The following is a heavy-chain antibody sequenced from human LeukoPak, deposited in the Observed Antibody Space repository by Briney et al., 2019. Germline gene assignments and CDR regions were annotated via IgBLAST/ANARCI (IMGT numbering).Heavy chain of an antibody. CDR2: INHSGST. D-gene: IGHD3-3*01. V-gene: IGHV4-34*01. CDR1: GGSSSGYY. CDR3: ARLGTYYDFWSGYYYFDY. Sequence: SETLSLTCAVYGGSSSGYYWSWIRQPPGKGLEWMGEINHSGSTNYNPSLKSRVTISVDTSKNQFSLKLSSVTAADTAVYYCARLGTYYDFWSGYYYFDYWGQGTLVTVSS. J-gene: IGHJ4*02.